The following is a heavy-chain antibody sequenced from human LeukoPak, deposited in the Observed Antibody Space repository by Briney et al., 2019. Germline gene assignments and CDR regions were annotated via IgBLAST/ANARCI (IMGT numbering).Heavy chain of an antibody. J-gene: IGHJ4*02. Sequence: SGGSLRLSCAASGFTFSSYAMHWVRQAPGKGLEWGAVISYDGSNKYYADSVKGRFTISRDNSKNTLYLQMNSLRAEDTAVYYCARAPGYRGFLDYWGQGNLVTVSS. CDR1: GFTFSSYA. V-gene: IGHV3-30*04. D-gene: IGHD5-18*01. CDR3: ARAPGYRGFLDY. CDR2: ISYDGSNK.